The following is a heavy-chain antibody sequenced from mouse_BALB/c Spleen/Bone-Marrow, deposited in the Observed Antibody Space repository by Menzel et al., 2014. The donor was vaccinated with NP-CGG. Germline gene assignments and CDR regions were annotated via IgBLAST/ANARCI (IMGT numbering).Heavy chain of an antibody. V-gene: IGHV1-69*02. CDR3: ARSDYRYDPLAY. CDR2: IDPSDSYS. D-gene: IGHD2-14*01. CDR1: GYTFTNYW. Sequence: VQGVESGAELVKPGASVKLSCKASGYTFTNYWMHWVKQRPGQGLEWIGKIDPSDSYSNYNQKLKGKATLTVDESSSTAYMQFSSLTSEDSAVYYCARSDYRYDPLAYWGQGTLVTVSA. J-gene: IGHJ3*01.